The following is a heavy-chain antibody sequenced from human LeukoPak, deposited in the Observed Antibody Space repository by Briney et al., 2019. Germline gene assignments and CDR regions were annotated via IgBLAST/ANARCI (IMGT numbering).Heavy chain of an antibody. CDR3: AKAGYSVVVPAAINY. D-gene: IGHD2-2*01. J-gene: IGHJ4*02. V-gene: IGHV3-30*04. Sequence: GGSLRLSCAASGFTFSSYAMHWVRQAPGKGLEWVAGISYDGRDKYYGDSVKGRFTISRDNSKNTLYLQMNSLRAEDTAVYYCAKAGYSVVVPAAINYWGQGTLVTVSS. CDR1: GFTFSSYA. CDR2: ISYDGRDK.